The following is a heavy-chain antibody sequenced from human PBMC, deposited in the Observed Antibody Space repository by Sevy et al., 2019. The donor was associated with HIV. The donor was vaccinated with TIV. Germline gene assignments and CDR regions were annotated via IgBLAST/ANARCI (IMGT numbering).Heavy chain of an antibody. Sequence: GGSLRLSCAASGFTFSSYWMHWVRQAPGKGLVWVSRINSDGGGTSYADSVKGRFTISRDNAKNTLYLQMNSLRAEDTAVYYCARDFWSVQRGMDVWGQGTTVTVSS. CDR3: ARDFWSVQRGMDV. J-gene: IGHJ6*02. CDR1: GFTFSSYW. D-gene: IGHD3-3*01. CDR2: INSDGGGT. V-gene: IGHV3-74*01.